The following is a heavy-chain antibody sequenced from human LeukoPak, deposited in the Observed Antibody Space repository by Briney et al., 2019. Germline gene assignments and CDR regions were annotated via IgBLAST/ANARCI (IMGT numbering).Heavy chain of an antibody. Sequence: SEPLSLPFAVSGYSISSGYYWGWDRPPPGEGLGWVGSIYHSGSTNYNPSLKSRVTISVDTSKNQFSLKLSSVTAADTAVYYCARGYLGGYSYGWVDYWGQGTLVTVSS. CDR3: ARGYLGGYSYGWVDY. V-gene: IGHV4-38-2*01. CDR2: IYHSGST. D-gene: IGHD5-18*01. J-gene: IGHJ4*02. CDR1: GYSISSGYY.